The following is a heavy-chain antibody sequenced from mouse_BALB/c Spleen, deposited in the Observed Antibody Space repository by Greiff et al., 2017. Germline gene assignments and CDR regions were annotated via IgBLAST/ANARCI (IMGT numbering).Heavy chain of an antibody. J-gene: IGHJ4*01. D-gene: IGHD2-4*01. Sequence: EVMLVESGGGLVQPGGSRKLSCAASGFTFSSFGMHWVRQAPEKGLEWVAYISSGSSTIYYADTVKGRFTISRDNPKNTLFLQMTSLRSEDTAMYYCATSTMITDYAMDYWGQGTSVTVSS. CDR2: ISSGSSTI. CDR3: ATSTMITDYAMDY. V-gene: IGHV5-17*02. CDR1: GFTFSSFG.